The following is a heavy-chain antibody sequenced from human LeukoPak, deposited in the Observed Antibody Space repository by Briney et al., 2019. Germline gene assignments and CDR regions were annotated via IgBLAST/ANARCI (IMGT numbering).Heavy chain of an antibody. Sequence: GSLRLSCAASGFTFSDYYMSWIRQAPGKGLEWVSYISSSGSTIYYADSVKGRFTISRDNAKNSLYLQMNSLRAEDTAVYYCARVVCGFGQLGPRCYFDYWGQGTLVTVSS. CDR1: GFTFSDYY. V-gene: IGHV3-11*01. D-gene: IGHD2-2*01. J-gene: IGHJ4*02. CDR2: ISSSGSTI. CDR3: ARVVCGFGQLGPRCYFDY.